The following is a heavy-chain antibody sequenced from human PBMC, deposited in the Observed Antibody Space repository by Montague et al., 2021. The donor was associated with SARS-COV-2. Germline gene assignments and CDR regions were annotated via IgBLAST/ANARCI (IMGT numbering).Heavy chain of an antibody. CDR1: GGSISSGGYY. CDR3: ARAFVVVIAIDAFDI. CDR2: IYYSGGT. J-gene: IGHJ3*02. Sequence: TLSLTCTVSGGSISSGGYYWGWIRQHPGKGLEWIGYIYYSGGTYYNPSLKSRVTISVDTSKNQFSLKLSSVTAADTAVYYCARAFVVVIAIDAFDIWGQGTMVTVSS. V-gene: IGHV4-31*03. D-gene: IGHD2-21*01.